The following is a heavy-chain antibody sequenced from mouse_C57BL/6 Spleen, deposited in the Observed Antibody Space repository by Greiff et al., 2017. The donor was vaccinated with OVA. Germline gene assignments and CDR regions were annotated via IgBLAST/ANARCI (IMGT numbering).Heavy chain of an antibody. CDR1: GFTFSSYA. Sequence: EVKLEESGEGLVKPGGSLKLSCAASGFTFSSYAMSWVRQTPEKRLEWVAYISSGGDYIYYADTVKGRFTISRDNARNTLYLQMSSLKSEDTAMYYCTRAGDYDGLYYFDYWGQGTTLTVSS. D-gene: IGHD2-4*01. CDR2: ISSGGDYI. J-gene: IGHJ2*01. CDR3: TRAGDYDGLYYFDY. V-gene: IGHV5-9-1*02.